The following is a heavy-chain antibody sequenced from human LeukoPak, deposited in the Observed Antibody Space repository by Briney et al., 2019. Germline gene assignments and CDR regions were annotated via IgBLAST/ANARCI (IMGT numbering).Heavy chain of an antibody. J-gene: IGHJ2*01. V-gene: IGHV4-59*01. CDR2: IYYSGST. Sequence: SETLSLTCTVSGGSISSYYWSWIRQPPGKGLEWIGYIYYSGSTNYNPSLKSRVTISVDTSKNQFSLKLSSVTAADTAVYYCARDFGDRWSPYWYFDLWGRGTLVTVSS. CDR3: ARDFGDRWSPYWYFDL. D-gene: IGHD3-10*01. CDR1: GGSISSYY.